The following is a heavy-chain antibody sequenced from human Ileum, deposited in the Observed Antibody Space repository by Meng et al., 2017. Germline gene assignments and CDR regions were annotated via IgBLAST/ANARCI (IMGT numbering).Heavy chain of an antibody. V-gene: IGHV3-21*01. Sequence: EVQLVESGGGLVKPGGSLRLSCAASGFSLRSYSVNLVRQAPGKGLEWVSSISSSSSYIFYADSVKGRFTISRDNAKNSVYLQMNSLRAEDTAVYYCARDFSGSYYTNYFDYWGQGTLVTVSS. J-gene: IGHJ4*02. CDR3: ARDFSGSYYTNYFDY. CDR2: ISSSSSYI. CDR1: GFSLRSYS. D-gene: IGHD1-26*01.